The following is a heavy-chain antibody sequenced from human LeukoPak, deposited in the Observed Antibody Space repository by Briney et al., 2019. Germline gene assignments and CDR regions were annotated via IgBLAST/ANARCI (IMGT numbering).Heavy chain of an antibody. CDR2: IYDSRFT. V-gene: IGHV4-31*03. D-gene: IGHD6-13*01. J-gene: IGHJ4*02. Sequence: PSETLSLTCTVSGGSISSGGHYRTWIRQHPGKGLEWIGSIYDSRFTYYSPSLKSRVSISVDSSENQLSLKLNSVTAADTAVYYCAGGFDSSTMAYWGQGTLVTVSS. CDR1: GGSISSGGHY. CDR3: AGGFDSSTMAY.